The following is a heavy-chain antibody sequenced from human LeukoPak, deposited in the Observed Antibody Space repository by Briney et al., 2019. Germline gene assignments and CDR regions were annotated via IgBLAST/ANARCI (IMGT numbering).Heavy chain of an antibody. D-gene: IGHD4-17*01. CDR1: GCIFTSYG. CDR2: VTGYNDNT. J-gene: IGHJ4*02. Sequence: GGSVEATGKASGCIFTSYGISRVGQAPGQGVEWMGWVTGYNDNTDYAQNFQSRVTMNTDTTTRTAYMEVRSLRSDDTAVYDCARAGRSFVTTLPYWGQGTLLTVSS. CDR3: ARAGRSFVTTLPY. V-gene: IGHV1-18*01.